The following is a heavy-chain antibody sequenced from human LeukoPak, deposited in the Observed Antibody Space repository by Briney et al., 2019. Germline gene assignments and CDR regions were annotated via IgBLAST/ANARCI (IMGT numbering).Heavy chain of an antibody. CDR2: ISSSSTDT. CDR1: GFTFTDYY. CDR3: ARDPQDTAMAPALDY. D-gene: IGHD5-18*01. V-gene: IGHV3-11*06. Sequence: KSGGSLRLSCAASGFTFTDYYMTWVRQAPGKGLEWVSHISSSSTDTKYADSVKGRFTISRDNAKNSLYLQMDSLRAEDTAVYYCARDPQDTAMAPALDYWGQGTLVAVSS. J-gene: IGHJ4*02.